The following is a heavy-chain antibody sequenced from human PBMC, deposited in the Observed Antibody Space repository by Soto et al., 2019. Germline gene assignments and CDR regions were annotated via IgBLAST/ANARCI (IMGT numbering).Heavy chain of an antibody. D-gene: IGHD2-15*01. Sequence: TSETLSLTCAVSGGSISSSNWWSWVRQPPGKGLEWIGEIYHSGCTNYNPSLKSRVTISVDKSKNQFSLKLSSVTAADTAVYYCASFKDIVVVAAASPYYYYGMDVWGQGTTVTVSS. J-gene: IGHJ6*02. V-gene: IGHV4-4*02. CDR3: ASFKDIVVVAAASPYYYYGMDV. CDR2: IYHSGCT. CDR1: GGSISSSNW.